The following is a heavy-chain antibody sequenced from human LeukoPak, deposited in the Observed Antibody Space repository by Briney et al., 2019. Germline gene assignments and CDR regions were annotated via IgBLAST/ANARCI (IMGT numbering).Heavy chain of an antibody. CDR2: ISYGGSNK. CDR3: ANLAYCGGDCPRPPFDY. J-gene: IGHJ4*02. D-gene: IGHD2-21*02. Sequence: TGGSLRLSCAASRFTFSSYGIHWVRQAPGKGLEWVAVISYGGSNKYYADSVKGRFTISRDNYKNTLYLQMNSLRAEDTAVYYCANLAYCGGDCPRPPFDYWGQGTLVTVSS. V-gene: IGHV3-30*18. CDR1: RFTFSSYG.